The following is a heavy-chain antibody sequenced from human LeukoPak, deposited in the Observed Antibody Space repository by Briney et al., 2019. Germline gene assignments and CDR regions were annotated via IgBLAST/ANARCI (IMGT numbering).Heavy chain of an antibody. CDR2: MYDSGRT. J-gene: IGHJ4*02. D-gene: IGHD1-26*01. Sequence: SETLSLTCTVSGASISSYYWSWIRQPPGKGLEWIAYMYDSGRTEYKPSLRSRVTISVDTSKNQFSLKLNSVTAADTAVYYCARGSGSYTPLPLDYWGPGTLVTVSS. CDR1: GASISSYY. V-gene: IGHV4-59*01. CDR3: ARGSGSYTPLPLDY.